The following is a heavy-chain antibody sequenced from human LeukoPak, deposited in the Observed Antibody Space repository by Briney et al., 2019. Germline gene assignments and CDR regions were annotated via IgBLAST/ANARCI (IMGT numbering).Heavy chain of an antibody. J-gene: IGHJ6*03. CDR3: ARVGSGSYPYYYYYMDA. CDR2: IYYSGST. D-gene: IGHD3-10*01. Sequence: PSETLSLTCTVSGGSISSSSYYWGWIRQPPGKGLEWIGSIYYSGSTYYNPSLKSRVTISVDTSKNQFSLKLSSVTAADTAVYYCARVGSGSYPYYYYYMDAWGKGTTVTVSS. V-gene: IGHV4-39*01. CDR1: GGSISSSSYY.